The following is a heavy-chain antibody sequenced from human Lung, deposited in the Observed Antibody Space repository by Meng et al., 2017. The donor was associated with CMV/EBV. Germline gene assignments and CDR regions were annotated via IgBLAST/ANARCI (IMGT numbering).Heavy chain of an antibody. Sequence: SCAASGFPLSGHAMHWVRQAPGKGLEWVALMSYDGSKTFYADFVKGRFTISRDNSRNTLYLQMSGLRTDDTAVYYCAKPRSGFVVVPAAIDSWGQGTLVTVSS. CDR1: GFPLSGHA. D-gene: IGHD2-2*01. CDR2: MSYDGSKT. CDR3: AKPRSGFVVVPAAIDS. J-gene: IGHJ4*02. V-gene: IGHV3-30*04.